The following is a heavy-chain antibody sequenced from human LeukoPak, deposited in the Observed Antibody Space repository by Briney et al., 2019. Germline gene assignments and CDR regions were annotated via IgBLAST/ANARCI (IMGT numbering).Heavy chain of an antibody. CDR2: ISSSSSYI. Sequence: KPGGSLRLSCAASGFTFSSYWMNWVRQAPGKGLEWVSSISSSSSYIYYADSVKGRFTISRDNAKNSLYLQMNSLRAEDTAVYYCARDAYCSSTSCYGYYYYMDVWGKGTTVTVSS. D-gene: IGHD2-2*01. CDR1: GFTFSSYW. J-gene: IGHJ6*03. CDR3: ARDAYCSSTSCYGYYYYMDV. V-gene: IGHV3-21*01.